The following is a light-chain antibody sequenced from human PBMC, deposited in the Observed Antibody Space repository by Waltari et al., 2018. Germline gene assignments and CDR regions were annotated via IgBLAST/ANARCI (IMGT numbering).Light chain of an antibody. V-gene: IGLV2-23*01. Sequence: QSALTQPASVSGSPGPSITISCTGTSSDVGSYNLVSWYQQRPGKAPKLMISGGRKRPYGVSNRFSGAKSGNTASLTSSGLQAEDEADYYCCSYAGSSTLVFGGGTKLTVL. CDR1: SSDVGSYNL. CDR3: CSYAGSSTLV. CDR2: GGR. J-gene: IGLJ2*01.